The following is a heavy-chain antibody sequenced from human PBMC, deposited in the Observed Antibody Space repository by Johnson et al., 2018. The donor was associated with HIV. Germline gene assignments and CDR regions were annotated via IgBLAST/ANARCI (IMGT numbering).Heavy chain of an antibody. CDR3: ARDFGYSSGYDAFDI. D-gene: IGHD6-19*01. CDR1: GFNLDDYG. Sequence: VQLVESGGTVVRPGGSLRLSCVASGFNLDDYGMSWVRQAPGKGLEWVANIKQDGSEKYYVDSVKGRFTISRDNAKNSLYLQMNSLRAEDTAVYYCARDFGYSSGYDAFDIWGQGTMVTVSS. CDR2: IKQDGSEK. J-gene: IGHJ3*02. V-gene: IGHV3-7*01.